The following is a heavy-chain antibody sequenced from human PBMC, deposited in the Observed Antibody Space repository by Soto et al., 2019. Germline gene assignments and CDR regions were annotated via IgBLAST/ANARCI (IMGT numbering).Heavy chain of an antibody. Sequence: PGGSLRLSCEASGFTFSSYSMNWVCQAPGKGLEWVSSISSSSSYIYYADSVKGRFTISRDSSKNSLYLQMNSLKTEDTAVYYSTRAGDGDYQYYYRGMGVWGQ. D-gene: IGHD4-17*01. CDR1: GFTFSSYS. CDR3: TRAGDGDYQYYYRGMGV. J-gene: IGHJ6*02. V-gene: IGHV3-21*04. CDR2: ISSSSSYI.